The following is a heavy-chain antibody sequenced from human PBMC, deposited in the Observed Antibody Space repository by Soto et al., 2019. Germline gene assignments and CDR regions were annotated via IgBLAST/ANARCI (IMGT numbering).Heavy chain of an antibody. CDR3: TKNSAYALDY. V-gene: IGHV4-4*02. J-gene: IGHJ4*02. D-gene: IGHD5-12*01. Sequence: PSETLSLTCDVPRNSINNNNWWSWVLQPPGGGLEWIGELHHGGSTNYNPSLESRVTFSVDISKNQFFLKLSSVTAADTAVYYCTKNSAYALDYWGQGTLVTVSS. CDR2: LHHGGST. CDR1: RNSINNNNW.